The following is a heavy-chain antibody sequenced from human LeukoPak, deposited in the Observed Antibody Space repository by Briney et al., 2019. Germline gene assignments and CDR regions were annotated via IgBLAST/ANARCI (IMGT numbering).Heavy chain of an antibody. CDR1: AFSFSSFC. D-gene: IGHD1-26*01. CDR2: ISSSSSYI. Sequence: GGSLRLSCAASAFSFSSFCMNWVRQAPGKVREWVSSISSSSSYIYYADSVKGRFTICRDNAKNSLYLQMKILTDETADVYYSARDVGAAAPDTFDFWGQGTMVTVSS. J-gene: IGHJ3*01. V-gene: IGHV3-21*01. CDR3: ARDVGAAAPDTFDF.